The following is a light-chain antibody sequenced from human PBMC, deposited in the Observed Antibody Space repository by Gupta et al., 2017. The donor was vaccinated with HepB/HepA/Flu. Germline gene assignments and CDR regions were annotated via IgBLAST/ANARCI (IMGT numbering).Light chain of an antibody. Sequence: QSALTQPASVSGSPGQSITISCTGTSSDVGSYDFVSWYQQHPGKAPKLMIYDVSNRPSGVSNRFSGSKSGYTASLTISGLQPEDEADYYCSSYTSTSTVVFGGGTKLTVL. J-gene: IGLJ2*01. CDR1: SSDVGSYDF. CDR3: SSYTSTSTVV. V-gene: IGLV2-14*01. CDR2: DVS.